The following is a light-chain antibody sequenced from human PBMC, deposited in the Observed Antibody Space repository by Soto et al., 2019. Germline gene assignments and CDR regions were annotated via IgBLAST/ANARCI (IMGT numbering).Light chain of an antibody. V-gene: IGKV1-33*01. J-gene: IGKJ3*01. CDR3: QHLFT. Sequence: DIQMTQSPSSLSASVGDRVTITCQASRDISNYLNWYQQKPGKAPKLLIYDASNLVTGVPSRFSGSGSGTDFTFTISSLQPEDIATYYCQHLFTFGPGTKVDIK. CDR2: DAS. CDR1: RDISNY.